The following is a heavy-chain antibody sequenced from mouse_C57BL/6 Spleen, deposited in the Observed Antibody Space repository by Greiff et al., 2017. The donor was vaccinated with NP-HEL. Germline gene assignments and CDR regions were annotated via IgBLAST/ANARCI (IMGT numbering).Heavy chain of an antibody. J-gene: IGHJ2*01. CDR2: ISGGGGNT. V-gene: IGHV5-9*01. CDR3: ARRDDYDFDY. CDR1: GFTFSSYT. D-gene: IGHD2-4*01. Sequence: DVMLVESGGGLVKPGGSLKLSCAASGFTFSSYTMSWVRQTPEKRLEWVATISGGGGNTYYPDSVKGRFTISRDNAKNTLYLQMSSLRSEDTALYYCARRDDYDFDYWGQGTTLTVSS.